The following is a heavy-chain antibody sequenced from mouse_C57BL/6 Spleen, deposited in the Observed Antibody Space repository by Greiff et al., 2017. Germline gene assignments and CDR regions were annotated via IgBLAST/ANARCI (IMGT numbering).Heavy chain of an antibody. D-gene: IGHD3-1*01. J-gene: IGHJ4*01. CDR1: GYAFTNYL. V-gene: IGHV1-54*01. Sequence: VQLQQSGAELVRPGTSVKVSCKASGYAFTNYLIEWVKQRPGQGLEWIGVINPGSGGTNYNEKFKGKATLTADKSSSTAYMQLSSLTSEGSAVYLCARKLRAEAMDYRGQGTSGTGS. CDR2: INPGSGGT. CDR3: ARKLRAEAMDY.